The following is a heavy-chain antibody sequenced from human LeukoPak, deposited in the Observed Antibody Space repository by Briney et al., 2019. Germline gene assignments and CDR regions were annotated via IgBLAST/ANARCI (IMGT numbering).Heavy chain of an antibody. CDR2: ISSSSSYI. CDR3: ARVYNFWSGYYHDAFDI. V-gene: IGHV3-21*01. D-gene: IGHD3-3*01. Sequence: GGSLRLSCAASGFTFSSYSMNWVRQAPGKGLEWVSSISSSSSYIYYADSVKGRFTISRDNAKNSLYLQMNSLRAEDTAVYYCARVYNFWSGYYHDAFDIWGQGTMVTVSS. J-gene: IGHJ3*02. CDR1: GFTFSSYS.